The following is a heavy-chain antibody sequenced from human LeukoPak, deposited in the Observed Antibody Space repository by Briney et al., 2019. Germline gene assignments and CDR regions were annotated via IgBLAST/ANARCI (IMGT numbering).Heavy chain of an antibody. J-gene: IGHJ3*02. V-gene: IGHV3-21*01. CDR2: ISSNSSYI. CDR1: GFTFSSYS. Sequence: GGSLRLSCAASGFTFSSYSMNWVRQAPGKGLEWVSSISSNSSYIYYADSVKVRFTISRDNTKNSLYLQMTSLRAEDTAVYYCARLGTYCSSTSCYNHDAFDIWGQGTMVTVSS. D-gene: IGHD2-2*02. CDR3: ARLGTYCSSTSCYNHDAFDI.